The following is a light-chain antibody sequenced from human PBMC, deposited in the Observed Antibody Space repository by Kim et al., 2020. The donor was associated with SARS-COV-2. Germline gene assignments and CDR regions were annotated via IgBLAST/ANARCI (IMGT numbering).Light chain of an antibody. CDR3: KQYYSYPRYT. V-gene: IGKV1-8*01. CDR2: AAS. J-gene: IGKJ2*01. CDR1: QGISSY. Sequence: AIRMTQSPSSLSASTGDRVTITCRASQGISSYLAWYQQKPGKAPKLLIYAASTLQSGVPSRFSGSGSGTDFTLTISCLQSEDFATYYCKQYYSYPRYTFGQGTKLEI.